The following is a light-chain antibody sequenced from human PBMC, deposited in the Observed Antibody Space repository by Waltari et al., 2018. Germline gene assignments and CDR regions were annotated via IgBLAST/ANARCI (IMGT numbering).Light chain of an antibody. J-gene: IGLJ2*01. V-gene: IGLV3-1*01. CDR3: QVWDTTTHLV. CDR2: QDS. CDR1: DLGETH. Sequence: SYELTQSPSLSVSPGQTANIACSGDDLGETHLSWYQHKAGQSPTLVIYQDSKRPSGVPERFSGSNSGNTASLIITETQAMDEADYYCQVWDTTTHLVFGGGTKLTVL.